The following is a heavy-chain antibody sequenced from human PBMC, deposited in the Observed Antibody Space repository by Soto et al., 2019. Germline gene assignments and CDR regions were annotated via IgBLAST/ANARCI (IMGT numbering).Heavy chain of an antibody. D-gene: IGHD2-2*01. CDR1: GDSFTSYY. CDR2: IYSSGSA. Sequence: SETLSLTCAVSGDSFTSYYWSYIRQPPGKGLEWIGYIYSSGSANYNHSLTSRGTLSIDTAKNQIYLTLNSVTAADAAAYLCGRVGKTSTNDAFDIWAQGTRATFS. V-gene: IGHV4-59*01. J-gene: IGHJ3*02. CDR3: GRVGKTSTNDAFDI.